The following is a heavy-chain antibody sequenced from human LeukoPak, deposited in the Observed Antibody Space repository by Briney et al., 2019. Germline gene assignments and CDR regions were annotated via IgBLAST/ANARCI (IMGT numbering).Heavy chain of an antibody. D-gene: IGHD2-2*01. Sequence: SVKVSCKASGGTFNSYAISWVRQAPGQGLEWMGGIIPIFGTANYAQKFQGGVTITADESTSTAYMELSSLRSEDTAVFYCARVIQLPNEYFQHWGQGTLVTVSS. CDR2: IIPIFGTA. CDR3: ARVIQLPNEYFQH. V-gene: IGHV1-69*13. CDR1: GGTFNSYA. J-gene: IGHJ1*01.